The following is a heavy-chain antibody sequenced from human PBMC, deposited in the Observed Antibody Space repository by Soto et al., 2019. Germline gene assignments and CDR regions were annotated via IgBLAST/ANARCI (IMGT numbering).Heavy chain of an antibody. CDR1: GFTFSGSA. CDR2: IRSKTNNYAT. D-gene: IGHD5-12*01. J-gene: IGHJ4*02. Sequence: EVQLVESGGGLVQPGGSLKLSCAVSGFTFSGSAIHWVRQTPGKGLEWVGRIRSKTNNYATAYAASVKGRFTISREDAKHTAYLQRVSLKTEDTAVYYCTRRGDGYNGDYWGQGTLVTVSS. V-gene: IGHV3-73*02. CDR3: TRRGDGYNGDY.